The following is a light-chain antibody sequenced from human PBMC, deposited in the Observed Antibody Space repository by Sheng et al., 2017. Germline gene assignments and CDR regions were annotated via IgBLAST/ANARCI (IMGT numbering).Light chain of an antibody. V-gene: IGKV1-39*01. CDR2: AAS. CDR3: QQSYSTLD. CDR1: QSISSY. J-gene: IGKJ2*01. Sequence: DIQMTQSPSSLSASVGDRVTITCRASQSISSYLNWYQQKPGKAPKLLIYAASSLQSGVPSRFSGSGSGTDFTLTISSLQPEDFATYYCQQSYSTLDFGQG.